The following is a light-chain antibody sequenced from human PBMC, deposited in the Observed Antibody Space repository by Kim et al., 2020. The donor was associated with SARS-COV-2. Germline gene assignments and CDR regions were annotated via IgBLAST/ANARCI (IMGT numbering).Light chain of an antibody. CDR3: QQSYTTPRT. CDR1: QSISNF. J-gene: IGKJ1*01. Sequence: ASVGDGVAITCRASQSISNFLNWYQQRPWKAPKLLIYAASILQSGVPSRFSGSGSATAFTLTISNLQPEDFATYYCQQSYTTPRTFGQGTKVDIK. V-gene: IGKV1-39*01. CDR2: AAS.